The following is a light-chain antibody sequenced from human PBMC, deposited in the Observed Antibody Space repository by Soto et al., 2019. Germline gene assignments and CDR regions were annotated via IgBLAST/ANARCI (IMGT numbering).Light chain of an antibody. CDR1: AGAVTSAYY. CDR2: STS. CDR3: LLYYGGAQVL. Sequence: QAVVTQEPSLTVSPGGTVTLTCASSAGAVTSAYYTNWLQQKPGQALRALIYSTSEKHSWTPARFSGSLLGGKAALTLSAAQPEDEAGYYCLLYYGGAQVLFGGGTKLTVL. V-gene: IGLV7-43*01. J-gene: IGLJ2*01.